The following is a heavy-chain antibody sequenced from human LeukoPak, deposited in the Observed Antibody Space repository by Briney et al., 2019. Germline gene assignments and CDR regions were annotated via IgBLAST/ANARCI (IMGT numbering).Heavy chain of an antibody. V-gene: IGHV4-34*01. CDR3: ARKTTVTNTWGFDY. CDR1: GGSFSGYY. D-gene: IGHD4-17*01. J-gene: IGHJ4*02. Sequence: PSETLSLTCAVYGGSFSGYYWSWIRQPPGKGLEWIGEINHSGSTNYNPSLKSRVTISVDTSKNQFSLKLSSVTAADTAVYYCARKTTVTNTWGFDYWGQGTLVTVSS. CDR2: INHSGST.